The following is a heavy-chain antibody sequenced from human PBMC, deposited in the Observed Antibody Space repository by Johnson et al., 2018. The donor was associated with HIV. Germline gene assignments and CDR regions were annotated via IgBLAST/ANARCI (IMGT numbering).Heavy chain of an antibody. Sequence: QVKLVESAGGVVQPGRSLRLSCAASGFTFSTYGMHWVRQAPGKGLEWVAVISYDGSNKYYADSVKGRFTISRDNSKNTLYLQMNSLRAEDTAVYYCARDGGDCSSTSCLGSPGVYDTSHAFDIWGQGTMVTVSS. CDR2: ISYDGSNK. CDR1: GFTFSTYG. J-gene: IGHJ3*02. CDR3: ARDGGDCSSTSCLGSPGVYDTSHAFDI. V-gene: IGHV3-30*03. D-gene: IGHD2-2*01.